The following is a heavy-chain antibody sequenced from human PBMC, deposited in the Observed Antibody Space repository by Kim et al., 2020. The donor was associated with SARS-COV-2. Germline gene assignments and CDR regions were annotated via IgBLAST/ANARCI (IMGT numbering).Heavy chain of an antibody. D-gene: IGHD1-26*01. CDR1: GFTFSSDA. Sequence: GGSLRLSCGASGFTFSSDAMSWVRQSPGKGLEWVSTISENGGYTYYEDSMRGRFTISRDNSKNTLYLQMNSLRAEDTALYYCAKDVGVVVGATDFWGQGTLVTVSS. J-gene: IGHJ4*02. CDR2: ISENGGYT. V-gene: IGHV3-23*01. CDR3: AKDVGVVVGATDF.